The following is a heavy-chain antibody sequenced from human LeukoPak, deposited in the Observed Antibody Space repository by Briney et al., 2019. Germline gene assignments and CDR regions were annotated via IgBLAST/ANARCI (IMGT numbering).Heavy chain of an antibody. CDR1: GFTFDDYG. CDR2: IHWNSGST. D-gene: IGHD3-10*01. V-gene: IGHV3-20*04. J-gene: IGHJ4*02. CDR3: ATDSYVSGSYYRLFY. Sequence: GGSLRLSCVASGFTFDDYGISWVRQAPGKGLEWVSRIHWNSGSTRYVDSVKGRFTISRDNAKNTLYLQMNNLRAEDTAIYYCATDSYVSGSYYRLFYWGQGTLVTVSS.